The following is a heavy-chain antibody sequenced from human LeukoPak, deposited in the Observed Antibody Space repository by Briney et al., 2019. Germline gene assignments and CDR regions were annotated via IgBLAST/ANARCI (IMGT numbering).Heavy chain of an antibody. V-gene: IGHV3-23*01. CDR1: GFTFSSYA. Sequence: GGSLRLSCAASGFTFSSYAMSWVRQAPRKGLEWVSAISGSGGSTYYADSVKGRFTISRDNSKNTLYLQMNSLRAEDTAVYYCAKDRGYGYNFGYWGQGTLVTVSS. J-gene: IGHJ4*02. D-gene: IGHD5-24*01. CDR3: AKDRGYGYNFGY. CDR2: ISGSGGST.